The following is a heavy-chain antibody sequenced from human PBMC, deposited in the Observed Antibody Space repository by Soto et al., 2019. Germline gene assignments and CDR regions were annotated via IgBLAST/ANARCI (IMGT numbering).Heavy chain of an antibody. D-gene: IGHD5-18*01. CDR1: GGSIRSSDYS. CDR3: ARHRKGYSSYCYYGMDV. J-gene: IGHJ6*02. CDR2: IFYGGNT. Sequence: PSETLSLTCTVSGGSIRSSDYSWGWIRRSPGKGLEWIANIFYGGNTYYNPSLQSRVTISVDTSENQFSLKLTSVTAADTALYYCARHRKGYSSYCYYGMDVWGQGTTVTVSS. V-gene: IGHV4-39*01.